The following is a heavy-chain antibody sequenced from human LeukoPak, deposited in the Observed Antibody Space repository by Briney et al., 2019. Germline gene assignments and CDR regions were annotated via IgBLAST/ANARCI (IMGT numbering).Heavy chain of an antibody. CDR2: IYYSGST. CDR1: GGSISSYY. CDR3: ARHPSYYDRIDY. Sequence: SETLSLTCTVSGGSISSYYWSWVRQPPGKGLEWVGYIYYSGSTNNNPSLKSRVTISVDTSKKQFSLKLSSVTAADTAVYYCARHPSYYDRIDYWGQGTLVTVSS. V-gene: IGHV4-59*08. D-gene: IGHD3-22*01. J-gene: IGHJ4*02.